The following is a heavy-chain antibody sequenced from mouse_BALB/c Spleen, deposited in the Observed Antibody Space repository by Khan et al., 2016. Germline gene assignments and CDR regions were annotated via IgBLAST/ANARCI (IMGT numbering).Heavy chain of an antibody. V-gene: IGHV2-2*02. CDR3: ARNYDFYFDF. J-gene: IGHJ2*01. D-gene: IGHD2-4*01. Sequence: QVQLKESGPGLVQPSQSLSITCTVAGFSLTSFGVHWVRQSPGKDLEWLGVIWSGGSTAYNAAFISRLTISKDTSKSQVFFKMNSLQANDTAIYYCARNYDFYFDFWGQGTTLTVSS. CDR1: GFSLTSFG. CDR2: IWSGGST.